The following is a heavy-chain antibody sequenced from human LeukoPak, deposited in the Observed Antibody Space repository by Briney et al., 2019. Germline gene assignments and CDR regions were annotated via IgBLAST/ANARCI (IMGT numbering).Heavy chain of an antibody. CDR2: INTNTGNP. Sequence: ASVKVSCKASGYTFTTNAMNWVRQAPGQGLEWMGWINTNTGNPTYAQGFTGRFVFSLDTSVSTAYLQISSLKAEDTAVYYCASSPKYYYDSSGYYYADWGQGTLVTVSS. CDR1: GYTFTTNA. J-gene: IGHJ4*02. CDR3: ASSPKYYYDSSGYYYAD. D-gene: IGHD3-22*01. V-gene: IGHV7-4-1*02.